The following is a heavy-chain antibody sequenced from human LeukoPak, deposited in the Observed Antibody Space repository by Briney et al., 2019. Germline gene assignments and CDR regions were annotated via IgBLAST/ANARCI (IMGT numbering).Heavy chain of an antibody. V-gene: IGHV3-30-3*01. CDR3: ASYCSGGSCYSYIGSSFDY. Sequence: PGGSLRLSCAASGFTFSSYAMHWVRQAPGKGLEWVAVISYDGSNKYYADSVKGRFTISRDNSKNTLYLQMNSLRAEDTAVYYCASYCSGGSCYSYIGSSFDYWGQGTLVTVSS. J-gene: IGHJ4*02. CDR2: ISYDGSNK. CDR1: GFTFSSYA. D-gene: IGHD2-15*01.